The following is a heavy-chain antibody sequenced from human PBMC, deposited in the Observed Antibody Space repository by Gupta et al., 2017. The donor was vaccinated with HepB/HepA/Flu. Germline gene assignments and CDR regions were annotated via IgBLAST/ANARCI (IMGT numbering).Heavy chain of an antibody. CDR2: IDTASANA. Sequence: EVQLVEAGGVVVQPGGSLELSCAPSGFRFNAFSMQWVRQARGKGLEWVSVIDTASANAELGDSVKGRFNVSRENSNNILSLHTSGVNSEDTAFYYGVKEIGRVYFDSWGQGTLVTVSS. J-gene: IGHJ5*01. CDR3: VKEIGRVYFDS. V-gene: IGHV3-43*01. CDR1: GFRFNAFS. D-gene: IGHD2-8*01.